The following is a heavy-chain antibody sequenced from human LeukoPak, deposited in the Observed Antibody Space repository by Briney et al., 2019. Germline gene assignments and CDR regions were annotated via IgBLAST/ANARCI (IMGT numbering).Heavy chain of an antibody. Sequence: GGSLRLSCGASGFTFSSHAMSWVRQTPERGLEWVSAITGGGDSAYCPDSVKGRFTISRDNSKNTLYLQMNNLGAEDTALYYCVSGDTGSGYYYWGQGTLVTVSS. CDR3: VSGDTGSGYYY. J-gene: IGHJ4*02. CDR2: ITGGGDSA. V-gene: IGHV3-23*01. CDR1: GFTFSSHA. D-gene: IGHD3-22*01.